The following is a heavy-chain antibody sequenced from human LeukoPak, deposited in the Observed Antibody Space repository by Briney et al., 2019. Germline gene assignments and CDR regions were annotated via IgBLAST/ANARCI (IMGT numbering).Heavy chain of an antibody. J-gene: IGHJ3*02. D-gene: IGHD3-9*01. CDR2: INPNSGGT. CDR3: ARDGVDWLLLHDAFDI. Sequence: ASVKVSCKASGYTFTGYYMHWVRQAPGQGLEWMGRINPNSGGTNYAQKFQGRVTMTRDTSIGTAYMELSRLRSDDTAVYYCARDGVDWLLLHDAFDIWGQGTMVTVSS. V-gene: IGHV1-2*06. CDR1: GYTFTGYY.